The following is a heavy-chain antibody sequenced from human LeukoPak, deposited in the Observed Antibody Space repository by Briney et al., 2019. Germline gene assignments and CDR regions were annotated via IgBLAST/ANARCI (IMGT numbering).Heavy chain of an antibody. Sequence: ASVKVSCKASGYTFTSYYMHWVRQAPGQGLEWMGIINPSGGSTSYAQKFQGRVTMTRDMSASTVYMELSSLRSEDTAVYYCAREVEKEYYFDYWGQGTLVTVSS. D-gene: IGHD2/OR15-2a*01. CDR2: INPSGGST. CDR3: AREVEKEYYFDY. V-gene: IGHV1-46*01. J-gene: IGHJ4*02. CDR1: GYTFTSYY.